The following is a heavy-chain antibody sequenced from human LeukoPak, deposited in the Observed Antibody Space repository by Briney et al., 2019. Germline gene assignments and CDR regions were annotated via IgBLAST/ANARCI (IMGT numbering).Heavy chain of an antibody. Sequence: SETLSLTCTVSGGSISSSSYYWGWIRQPPGKGLEWIGSIYHSGSTYYNPSLKSRVTISVDTSKNQFSLKLSSVTAADTAVYYCARVVVVPAQYMDVWGKGTTVTVSS. CDR2: IYHSGST. D-gene: IGHD2-2*01. V-gene: IGHV4-39*07. CDR1: GGSISSSSYY. J-gene: IGHJ6*03. CDR3: ARVVVVPAQYMDV.